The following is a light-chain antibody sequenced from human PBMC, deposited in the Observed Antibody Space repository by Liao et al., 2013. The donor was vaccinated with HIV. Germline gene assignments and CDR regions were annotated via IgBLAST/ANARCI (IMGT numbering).Light chain of an antibody. CDR1: IIGTKS. Sequence: SYVLTQPPSVSVAPGKTARITCGGNIIGTKSVHWYLQKPGQAPVLVIYYDSARPSGIPERFSGSNSGNTATLTISRVEAGDEADYYCQVWDSSSDQSGVFGGGTKLTVL. CDR3: QVWDSSSDQSGV. CDR2: YDS. V-gene: IGLV3-21*01. J-gene: IGLJ3*02.